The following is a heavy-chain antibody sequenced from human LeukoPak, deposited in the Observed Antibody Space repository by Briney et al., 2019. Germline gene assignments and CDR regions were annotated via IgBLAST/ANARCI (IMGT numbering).Heavy chain of an antibody. CDR2: IYHSGST. CDR1: GYSISSGYY. D-gene: IGHD5-12*01. J-gene: IGHJ4*02. CDR3: AREVATTHYFDY. Sequence: SETLSLTCTVSGYSISSGYYWGWIRQPPGKGLEWIGYIYHSGSTYYNPSLKSRVTISVDRSKNQFSLKLSSVTAADTAVYYCAREVATTHYFDYWGQGTLVTVSS. V-gene: IGHV4-38-2*02.